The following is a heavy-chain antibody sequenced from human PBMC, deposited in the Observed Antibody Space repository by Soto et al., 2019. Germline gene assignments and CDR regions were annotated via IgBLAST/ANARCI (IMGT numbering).Heavy chain of an antibody. CDR2: IYYSGST. Sequence: SETLSLTCAVYGGSFSGYYWSWIRQPPGKGLEWIGYIYYSGSTNYNPSLKGRVTISVDTSKNQFSLKLSSVTAADTAVYYCARVKSGYSGYAGGAFDIWGQGTMVTVSS. J-gene: IGHJ3*02. V-gene: IGHV4-59*01. D-gene: IGHD5-12*01. CDR3: ARVKSGYSGYAGGAFDI. CDR1: GGSFSGYY.